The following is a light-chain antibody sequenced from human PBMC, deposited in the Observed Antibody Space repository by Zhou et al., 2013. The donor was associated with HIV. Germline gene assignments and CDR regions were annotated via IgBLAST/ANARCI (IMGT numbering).Light chain of an antibody. Sequence: DIQMTQSPSSLSASVGDRVSITCRASQNISLYFNWYQQKPGNAPTLLIFAASNLRSGVPSRFSGSGSGREFTLTIATVQPEDFATYYCQQSFRVPHTFGLGTNVEMK. CDR1: QNISLY. J-gene: IGKJ2*01. V-gene: IGKV1-39*01. CDR2: AAS. CDR3: QQSFRVPHT.